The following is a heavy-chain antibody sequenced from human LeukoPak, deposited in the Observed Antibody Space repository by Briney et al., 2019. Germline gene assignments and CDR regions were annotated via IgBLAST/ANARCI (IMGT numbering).Heavy chain of an antibody. CDR3: ARNIWFGESADAFDI. J-gene: IGHJ3*02. CDR1: GYTFTGYY. CDR2: INPNSGGT. Sequence: ASVTVSCKASGYTFTGYYMHWLRQAPGQGLEWMGWINPNSGGTNYAQKFQGRVTMTRDKSIRTAYMELSRLTSDDTAVYYCARNIWFGESADAFDIWGQGTMVTVSS. D-gene: IGHD3-10*01. V-gene: IGHV1-2*02.